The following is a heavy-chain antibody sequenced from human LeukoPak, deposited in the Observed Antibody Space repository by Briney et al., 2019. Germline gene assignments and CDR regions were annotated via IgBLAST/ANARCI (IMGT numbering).Heavy chain of an antibody. D-gene: IGHD3-16*01. V-gene: IGHV1-18*01. J-gene: IGHJ3*02. Sequence: ASVKVSCKASGYTFMSYGMTWLRQAPGQGLEWMGWISTYSGNTNYAQKFQGRVTMTADTSTSTAYMELSRLRSDDTAVYFCATWGLHFDIWGQGTMVIVAS. CDR2: ISTYSGNT. CDR1: GYTFMSYG. CDR3: ATWGLHFDI.